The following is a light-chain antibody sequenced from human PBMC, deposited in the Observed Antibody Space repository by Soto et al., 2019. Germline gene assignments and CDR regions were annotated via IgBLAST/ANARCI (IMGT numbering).Light chain of an antibody. J-gene: IGKJ2*01. CDR2: AAS. CDR3: LQDYNYPYT. V-gene: IGKV1-6*01. Sequence: AIQMTQSPSSLSASVGDRVTITCRASQDIRTDVASYQHKPGKAPKLLIYAASSLQSGVSSRFSGSGSGTDFTLTISSLQPEDFATYYCLQDYNYPYTFGQGTKLEIK. CDR1: QDIRTD.